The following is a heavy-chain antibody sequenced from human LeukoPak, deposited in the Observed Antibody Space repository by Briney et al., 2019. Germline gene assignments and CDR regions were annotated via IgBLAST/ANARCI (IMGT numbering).Heavy chain of an antibody. J-gene: IGHJ6*02. V-gene: IGHV3-30*18. CDR2: ISYDGSNK. CDR3: AKDQFGSGWLYDYYYGMDV. Sequence: PGGSLGLSCAASGFTFSSYGMHWVRQAPGKGLEWVAVISYDGSNKYYADSVKGRFTISRDNSKNTLYLQMNSLRAEDTAVYYCAKDQFGSGWLYDYYYGMDVWGQGTTVTVSS. CDR1: GFTFSSYG. D-gene: IGHD6-19*01.